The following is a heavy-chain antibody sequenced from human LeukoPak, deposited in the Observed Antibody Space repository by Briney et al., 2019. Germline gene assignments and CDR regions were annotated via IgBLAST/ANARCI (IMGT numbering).Heavy chain of an antibody. CDR1: GFTFSSYA. Sequence: GGSLRLSCAASGFTFSSYAMSWVRQAPGKGLEWVSAISGSGGSTYYADSVKGRFTISRDNSKNTLYLQMNSLRAEDTAVYYCAKSRITMVRGVILMFDYWGQGTLVTVSS. D-gene: IGHD3-10*01. CDR2: ISGSGGST. V-gene: IGHV3-23*01. CDR3: AKSRITMVRGVILMFDY. J-gene: IGHJ4*02.